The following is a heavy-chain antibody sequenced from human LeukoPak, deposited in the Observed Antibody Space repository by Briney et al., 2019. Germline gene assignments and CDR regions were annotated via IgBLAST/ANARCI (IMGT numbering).Heavy chain of an antibody. V-gene: IGHV3-30*02. Sequence: GGSLRLSCAASGFTFSSYGMHWVRQAPGKGLEWVAFIRYDGSNKYYADSVKGRFTISRDNSKNTLYLQMNSLRSEDTAVYYCARPLVTLKDYYYGMDVWGQGTTVTVSS. CDR1: GFTFSSYG. J-gene: IGHJ6*02. CDR2: IRYDGSNK. CDR3: ARPLVTLKDYYYGMDV. D-gene: IGHD3-9*01.